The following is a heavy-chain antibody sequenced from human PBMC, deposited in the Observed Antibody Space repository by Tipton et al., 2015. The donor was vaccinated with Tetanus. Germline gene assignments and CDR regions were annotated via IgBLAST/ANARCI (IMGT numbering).Heavy chain of an antibody. CDR3: ARGRITIFGVVYYYYYGMDV. Sequence: QVQLVQSGAEVKKPGASVKVSCKASGYTFTSYGISWERQAPGQELEWMGWISAYNGNTNYAQKLQGRVTMTSDTSTSTAYMELRSLRSDDTAVYYCARGRITIFGVVYYYYYGMDVWGQGTTVTVSS. CDR2: ISAYNGNT. V-gene: IGHV1-18*01. CDR1: GYTFTSYG. J-gene: IGHJ6*02. D-gene: IGHD3-3*01.